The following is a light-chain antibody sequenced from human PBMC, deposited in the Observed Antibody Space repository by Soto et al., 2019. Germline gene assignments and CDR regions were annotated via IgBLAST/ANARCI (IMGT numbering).Light chain of an antibody. CDR1: SSDVGGYNH. Sequence: QYVLTQPASVSGSPGQSITISCTGTSSDVGGYNHVSWYQHYPGKAPKLIIYDVTNRPSGVSNRFSGSKSGNTASLTISGLQAEDEADYFCSSYTRSTIYVFGTGTKVTVL. CDR3: SSYTRSTIYV. V-gene: IGLV2-14*03. J-gene: IGLJ1*01. CDR2: DVT.